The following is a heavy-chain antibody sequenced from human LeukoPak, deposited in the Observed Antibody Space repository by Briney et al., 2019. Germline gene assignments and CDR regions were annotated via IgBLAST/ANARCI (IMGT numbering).Heavy chain of an antibody. CDR2: ISGSGGST. CDR1: GFTFSSYA. J-gene: IGHJ4*02. Sequence: GGSLRLSCAASGFTFSSYAMSWVRQAPGKGLEWVSAISGSGGSTYYADSVKGRFTISRDNSKNTLYLQMNSLRAEDTAVYYCAKDDRYYDISPYYFDYWGQGTLVTVSS. D-gene: IGHD3-9*01. CDR3: AKDDRYYDISPYYFDY. V-gene: IGHV3-23*01.